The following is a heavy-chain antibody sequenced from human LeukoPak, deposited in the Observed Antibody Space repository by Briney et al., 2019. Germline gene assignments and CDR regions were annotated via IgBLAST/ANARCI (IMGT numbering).Heavy chain of an antibody. Sequence: PGGSLRLSCAASGFIFKTYAMHWVRQAPGKGLEWVTMIWYDGSNKYYGDSVKGRFTISRDNSKNTLYLQMNSLRAEDTAEYYCARVWGSDAFDIWGQGTMVTVSS. CDR2: IWYDGSNK. J-gene: IGHJ3*02. CDR3: ARVWGSDAFDI. V-gene: IGHV3-33*01. D-gene: IGHD3-16*01. CDR1: GFIFKTYA.